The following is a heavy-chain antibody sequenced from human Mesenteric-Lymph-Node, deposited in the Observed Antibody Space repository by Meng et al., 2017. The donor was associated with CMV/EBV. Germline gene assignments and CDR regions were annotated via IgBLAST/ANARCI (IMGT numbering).Heavy chain of an antibody. CDR3: ARDSETAAMAHDY. V-gene: IGHV4-30-4*01. J-gene: IGHJ4*02. Sequence: VSGGSISSTNSYWSWIRQPPGKGLEWIGYIYYSGSTYHNPSLKSRVTMSVDTSKNQFSLEMNSVTAADTAVYYCARDSETAAMAHDYWGQGTLVTVSS. D-gene: IGHD5-18*01. CDR2: IYYSGST. CDR1: GGSISSTNSY.